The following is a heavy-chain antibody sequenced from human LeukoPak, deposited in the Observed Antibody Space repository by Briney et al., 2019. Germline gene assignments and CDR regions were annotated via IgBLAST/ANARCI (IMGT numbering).Heavy chain of an antibody. CDR1: GGSFSGYY. Sequence: SETLSLTCAVYGGSFSGYYWSWIRQPPGKGLEWIGEINHSGSTNYNPSLKSRVTISVDKSKNQFSLKLSSVTAADTAVYYCARDYSRGFLDYWGQGTLVTVSS. CDR2: INHSGST. D-gene: IGHD3-10*01. CDR3: ARDYSRGFLDY. J-gene: IGHJ4*02. V-gene: IGHV4-34*01.